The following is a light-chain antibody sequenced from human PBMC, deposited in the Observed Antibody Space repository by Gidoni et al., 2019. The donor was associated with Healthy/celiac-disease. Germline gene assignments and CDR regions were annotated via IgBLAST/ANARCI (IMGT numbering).Light chain of an antibody. CDR3: QQYAGSPRT. CDR1: QSVSSSS. J-gene: IGKJ2*01. CDR2: GAS. V-gene: IGKV3-20*01. Sequence: EIVLTQSPGTLSLSPGERATLSCRASQSVSSSSLAWYQQKPGQAPRLLIYGASSRATGIPDRFSGSGSGTDFTLTNSRLEPEDFAVYSCQQYAGSPRTFGQGTKLEIK.